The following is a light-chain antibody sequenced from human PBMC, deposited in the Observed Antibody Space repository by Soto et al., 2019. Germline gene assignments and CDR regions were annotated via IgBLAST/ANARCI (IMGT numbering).Light chain of an antibody. CDR2: GAS. CDR3: QQSYSLPLT. Sequence: DIQMTQSPSSLSASVGDRVAITCRSSQSISDYLNWYQQTPGKALKLVIYGASNLQSGVPPRFRGSGSGSEFTLTLSGLQPDDFSIYFCQQSYSLPLTFGPGTKVDI. CDR1: QSISDY. V-gene: IGKV1-39*01. J-gene: IGKJ3*01.